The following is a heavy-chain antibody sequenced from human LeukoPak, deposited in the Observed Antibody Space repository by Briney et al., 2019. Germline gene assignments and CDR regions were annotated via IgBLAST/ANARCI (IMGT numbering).Heavy chain of an antibody. CDR3: ARDSGIYDSSGYYGLSYYGMDV. V-gene: IGHV3-23*01. CDR2: IFGSGGST. Sequence: GSLRLSCAASGFTFASYAMTWVRQAPGKGLEWFSAIFGSGGSTYYADSVKGRFTISRENYKNTLYLQMNSLRAEDTAVYYCARDSGIYDSSGYYGLSYYGMDVWGQGTTVTVSS. J-gene: IGHJ6*02. CDR1: GFTFASYA. D-gene: IGHD3-22*01.